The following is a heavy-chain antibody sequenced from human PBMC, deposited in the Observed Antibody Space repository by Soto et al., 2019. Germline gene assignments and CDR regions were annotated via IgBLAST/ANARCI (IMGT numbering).Heavy chain of an antibody. CDR1: GGSISTVDYW. Sequence: QVQLQESGPGLVKPSQTLSLTCTVSGGSISTVDYWWSWIRQSPDMGLEWIGHIYDGGRTYNNPSLESRVTMSVDTSRSQPSLTLSSVSAADTAVYSCARGPSGDKVDSWGQGTLVTVSS. CDR3: ARGPSGDKVDS. J-gene: IGHJ4*02. CDR2: IYDGGRT. D-gene: IGHD7-27*01. V-gene: IGHV4-30-4*01.